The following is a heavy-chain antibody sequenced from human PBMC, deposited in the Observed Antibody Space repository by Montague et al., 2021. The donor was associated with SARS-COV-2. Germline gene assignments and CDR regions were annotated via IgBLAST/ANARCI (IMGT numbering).Heavy chain of an antibody. Sequence: CAISGDSVSSNSVARSWIRQPPSRGLEWLGRTYYRSKWYSDYAPSVRGRLTVNPDASKNEFSLELNYVTPEDTAVYYCVRYSGWFYFDFWGQGTLVTVSS. V-gene: IGHV6-1*01. CDR1: GDSVSSNSVA. CDR3: VRYSGWFYFDF. D-gene: IGHD6-19*01. J-gene: IGHJ4*02. CDR2: TYYRSKWYS.